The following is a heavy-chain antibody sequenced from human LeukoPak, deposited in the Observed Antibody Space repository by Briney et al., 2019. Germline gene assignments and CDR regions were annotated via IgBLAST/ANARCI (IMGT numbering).Heavy chain of an antibody. Sequence: PGGSLRLSCAASGFTVSSNYMSWVRQAPGKGLEWVSVIYGGGTSYYADSVKGRFTISRDNSKNTLYLQTNSLRAEDSAVYYCARDSYGSGTYYHGYWGQGTLVTVSS. J-gene: IGHJ4*02. CDR1: GFTVSSNY. CDR3: ARDSYGSGTYYHGY. D-gene: IGHD3-10*01. V-gene: IGHV3-66*01. CDR2: IYGGGTS.